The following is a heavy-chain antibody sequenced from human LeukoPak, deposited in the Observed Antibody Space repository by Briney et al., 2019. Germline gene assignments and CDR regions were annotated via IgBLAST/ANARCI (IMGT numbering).Heavy chain of an antibody. CDR3: TTERVLLWFGELRDYYYYAMDV. Sequence: GGSLRLSCAASGFSFSNAWMSWVRQAPGKGLEWVGRIKTKTDGGTRDYAAPAKGRFTISRDDSQNTLYLQMNSVKIEDTAVYYCTTERVLLWFGELRDYYYYAMDVWGQGTTVTVSS. D-gene: IGHD3-10*01. CDR1: GFSFSNAW. V-gene: IGHV3-15*01. J-gene: IGHJ6*02. CDR2: IKTKTDGGTR.